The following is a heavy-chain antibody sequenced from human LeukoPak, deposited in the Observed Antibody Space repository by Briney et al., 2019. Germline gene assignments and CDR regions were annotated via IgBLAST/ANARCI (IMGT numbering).Heavy chain of an antibody. J-gene: IGHJ4*02. V-gene: IGHV3-15*01. D-gene: IGHD1-26*01. CDR3: TTNRQSGSHDY. CDR1: GFTFSTYS. Sequence: GGSLRLSCAVSGFTFSTYSMSWVRQAPGKGLEWVGRIKSKTDGGTTDYAAPVKGRFTISRDDSKNTLYLQMNSLKTEDTAVYYCTTNRQSGSHDYWGQGTLVTVSS. CDR2: IKSKTDGGTT.